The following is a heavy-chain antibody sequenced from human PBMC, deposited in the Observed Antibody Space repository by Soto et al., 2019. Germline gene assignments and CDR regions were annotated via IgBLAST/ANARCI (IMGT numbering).Heavy chain of an antibody. CDR1: GFSLSTSGVG. Sequence: SGPTLVKPTQNLTLTCTFSGFSLSTSGVGVGWIRQPPGKALEWLALIYWDDDKRYSPSLKSRLTTTKDTSKNQVVLTMTNMDPVDTATYYCAHSNGYFDWLLYFDYWGQGTLVTVSS. CDR3: AHSNGYFDWLLYFDY. CDR2: IYWDDDK. D-gene: IGHD3-9*01. V-gene: IGHV2-5*02. J-gene: IGHJ4*02.